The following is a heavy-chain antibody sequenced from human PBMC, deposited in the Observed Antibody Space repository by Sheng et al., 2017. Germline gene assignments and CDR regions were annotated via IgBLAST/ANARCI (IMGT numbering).Heavy chain of an antibody. V-gene: IGHV4-59*12. Sequence: QVQLQESGPGLVKPSETLSLTCTVSGGSISSYYWSWIRQPPGKGLEWIGYIYYSGSTNYNPSLKSRVTISVDTSKNQFSLKLSSVTAADTAVYYCVRLEVVPAAIRLGYYYYMDVWGQGTTVTVSS. J-gene: IGHJ6*03. CDR3: VRLEVVPAAIRLGYYYYMDV. CDR2: IYYSGST. CDR1: GGSISSYY. D-gene: IGHD2-2*02.